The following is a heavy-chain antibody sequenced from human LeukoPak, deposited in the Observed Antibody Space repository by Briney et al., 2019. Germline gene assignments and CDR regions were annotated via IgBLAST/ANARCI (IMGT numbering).Heavy chain of an antibody. J-gene: IGHJ5*02. V-gene: IGHV3-48*04. CDR1: GFTFSSYG. D-gene: IGHD6-19*01. Sequence: GGSLRLSCAASGFTFSSYGMHWVRQAPGKGLEWVSYISSSGSTIYYADSVKGRFTISRDNAKNSLYLQMNSLRAEDTAVYYCARGGWYSSSNPWGQGTLVTVSS. CDR3: ARGGWYSSSNP. CDR2: ISSSGSTI.